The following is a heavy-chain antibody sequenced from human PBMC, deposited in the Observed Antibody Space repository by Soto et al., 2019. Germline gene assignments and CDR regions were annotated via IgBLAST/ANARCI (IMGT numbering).Heavy chain of an antibody. CDR2: INHSGST. D-gene: IGHD3-16*01. V-gene: IGHV4-34*01. Sequence: SETLSLTCAVYGGSFSGYYWSWIRQPPGKGLEWIGEINHSGSTNYTPSLKSRVTISVDTSKNQFSLKLSSVTAEDTAVYYCAKAFRSPHSGMDVWGQGTTVTVSS. CDR1: GGSFSGYY. J-gene: IGHJ6*02. CDR3: AKAFRSPHSGMDV.